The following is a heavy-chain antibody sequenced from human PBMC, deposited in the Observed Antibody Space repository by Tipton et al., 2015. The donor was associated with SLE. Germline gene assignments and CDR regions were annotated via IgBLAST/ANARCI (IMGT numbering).Heavy chain of an antibody. V-gene: IGHV4-39*01. CDR2: IYYSGST. J-gene: IGHJ2*01. D-gene: IGHD1-26*01. CDR3: ASQLRSSGSYYCLYFDL. CDR1: GGSISSSSYY. Sequence: TLSLTCTVSGGSISSSSYYWGWIRQPPGKGLEWIGSIYYSGSTYYNPSLKSRVTISVDTSKNQFSLKLSSVTAADTAVYYCASQLRSSGSYYCLYFDLWGRGTLVPVSS.